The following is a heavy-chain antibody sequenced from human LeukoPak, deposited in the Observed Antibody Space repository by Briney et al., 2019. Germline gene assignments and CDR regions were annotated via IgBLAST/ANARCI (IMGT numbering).Heavy chain of an antibody. Sequence: SGGSLRLSCAASGFTFSRHWMHWVRQSPGKGLVWVSRSNADVSITGYADSVKGRFTISRDNAKNTLYLQMNSLRVEDTAVYYCARGSSATGDYTTDVWGQGTTVTVSS. J-gene: IGHJ6*02. CDR1: GFTFSRHW. V-gene: IGHV3-74*01. CDR2: SNADVSIT. CDR3: ARGSSATGDYTTDV. D-gene: IGHD6-6*01.